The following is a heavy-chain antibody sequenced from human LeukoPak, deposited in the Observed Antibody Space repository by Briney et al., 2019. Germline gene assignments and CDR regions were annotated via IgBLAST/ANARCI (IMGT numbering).Heavy chain of an antibody. CDR1: GNTFTGYY. V-gene: IGHV1-18*04. J-gene: IGHJ3*02. D-gene: IGHD2-21*02. Sequence: GASVKVSCKASGNTFTGYYLHWVRQAPGQGLEWMGWISAYNGNTNYAQKLQGRVTMTTDTSTSTAYMELRSLRSDDTAVYYCARDWSIVVVTAHHDAFDIWGQGTMVTVSS. CDR2: ISAYNGNT. CDR3: ARDWSIVVVTAHHDAFDI.